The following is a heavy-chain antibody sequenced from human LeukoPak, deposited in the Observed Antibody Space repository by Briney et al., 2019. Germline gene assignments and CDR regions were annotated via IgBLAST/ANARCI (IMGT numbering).Heavy chain of an antibody. D-gene: IGHD2-2*01. Sequence: SETLSLTCTVSGGSISSGGYYWSWIRQHPGKGLEWIGYIYYSGSTYYNPSLKSRVTISVDTSKNQFSLKLSSVTAADTAVYYCARDSIVVVPAATAPYYYMDVWGKGTTVTVSS. CDR1: GGSISSGGYY. J-gene: IGHJ6*03. CDR2: IYYSGST. CDR3: ARDSIVVVPAATAPYYYMDV. V-gene: IGHV4-31*03.